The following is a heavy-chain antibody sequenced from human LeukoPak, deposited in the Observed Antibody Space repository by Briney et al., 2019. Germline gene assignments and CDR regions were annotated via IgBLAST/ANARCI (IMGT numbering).Heavy chain of an antibody. CDR2: IYSGGST. Sequence: GGSLRLSCAASGFTVSSNYMSWVRQAPGKGLEWVSVIYSGGSTYYADSVKGRFTISRDNSKNTLYLQMNSLRDEDTAVYYCACVWGSYRLDCWGQGTLVTVSS. CDR1: GFTVSSNY. J-gene: IGHJ4*02. CDR3: ACVWGSYRLDC. V-gene: IGHV3-53*01. D-gene: IGHD3-16*02.